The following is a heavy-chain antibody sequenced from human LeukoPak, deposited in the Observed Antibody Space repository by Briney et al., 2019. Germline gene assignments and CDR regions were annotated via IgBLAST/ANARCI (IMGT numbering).Heavy chain of an antibody. CDR2: IYTSGST. J-gene: IGHJ1*01. Sequence: SETLSLTCTVSGGSISSYYWSWIRQPAGKGLEWIGRIYTSGSTNYNPSLKSRVTISVDTSKNQFSLKLSSVTAADTAVYYCARAAIGQWLGSEYFQHWGQGTLVTVSS. CDR3: ARAAIGQWLGSEYFQH. CDR1: GGSISSYY. V-gene: IGHV4-4*07. D-gene: IGHD6-19*01.